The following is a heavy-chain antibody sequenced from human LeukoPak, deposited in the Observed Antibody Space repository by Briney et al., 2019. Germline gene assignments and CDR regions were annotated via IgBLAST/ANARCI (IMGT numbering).Heavy chain of an antibody. J-gene: IGHJ6*03. Sequence: PSETLSLTCAVYGGSFSGYYWSWIRQPPGKGLEWIGEINHSGSTNYNPSLKSRVTISVDTSKNQFSLKLSSVTAADTAVYYCARTCRDRDYGDYVSRYYYYYYMDVWGKGTTVTISS. CDR2: INHSGST. CDR3: ARTCRDRDYGDYVSRYYYYYYMDV. CDR1: GGSFSGYY. D-gene: IGHD4-17*01. V-gene: IGHV4-34*01.